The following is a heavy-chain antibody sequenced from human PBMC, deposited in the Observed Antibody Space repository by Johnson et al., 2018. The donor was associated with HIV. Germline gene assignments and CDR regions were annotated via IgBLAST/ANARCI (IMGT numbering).Heavy chain of an antibody. CDR2: IHYDGNNK. Sequence: QVQLVEFGGGVVQPGRSLRLSCAASGFTFSSYAIHWVRQAPGKGLEWVSFIHYDGNNKYYADSVKGRFTISRDNSKNTLYLQMNSLRAEDTAVYYCARDFMYAFDIWGQGTLVTVSS. CDR1: GFTFSSYA. J-gene: IGHJ3*02. D-gene: IGHD3-10*02. CDR3: ARDFMYAFDI. V-gene: IGHV3-30*03.